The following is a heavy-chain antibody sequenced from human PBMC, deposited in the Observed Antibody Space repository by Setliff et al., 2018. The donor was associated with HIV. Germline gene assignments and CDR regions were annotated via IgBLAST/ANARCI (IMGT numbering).Heavy chain of an antibody. J-gene: IGHJ4*02. CDR3: ARAYNVYDYRFDSSGYDY. Sequence: SVKVSCKTSGGTFSSYAVSWVRQAPGQGLEWMGGIIPILGIANYAQKFQGRVTITADKSTSTAYMELSSLRSEDTAVYYCARAYNVYDYRFDSSGYDYWGQGTLVTVSS. D-gene: IGHD3-22*01. CDR1: GGTFSSYA. CDR2: IIPILGIA. V-gene: IGHV1-69*10.